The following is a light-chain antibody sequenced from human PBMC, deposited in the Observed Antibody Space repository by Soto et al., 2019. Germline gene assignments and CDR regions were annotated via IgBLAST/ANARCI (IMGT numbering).Light chain of an antibody. CDR1: SSDVGGYNY. V-gene: IGLV2-14*01. Sequence: QSALTQPASVSGSPGQSITISRTGTSSDVGGYNYVSWYQRHPGKAPKLMIYDVSNRPSGVSNRFSGSKSGNTASLTISGLQAEDEADYYCSSYTSTSTLIFGGGTKLTVL. J-gene: IGLJ2*01. CDR3: SSYTSTSTLI. CDR2: DVS.